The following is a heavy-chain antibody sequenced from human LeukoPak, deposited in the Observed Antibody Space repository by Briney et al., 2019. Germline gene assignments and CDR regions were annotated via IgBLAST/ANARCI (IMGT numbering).Heavy chain of an antibody. D-gene: IGHD3-10*01. V-gene: IGHV3-23*01. CDR2: ISGSGGST. CDR1: GFTFSSYA. CDR3: AKDVITIVRGVIDY. Sequence: GRSLRLSCAASGFTFSSYAMTWVRQAPGKGLEWVSAISGSGGSTYYADSVKGRFTISRDNSKNTLYLQMNSLRAEDTAVYYCAKDVITIVRGVIDYWGQGTLVTVSS. J-gene: IGHJ4*02.